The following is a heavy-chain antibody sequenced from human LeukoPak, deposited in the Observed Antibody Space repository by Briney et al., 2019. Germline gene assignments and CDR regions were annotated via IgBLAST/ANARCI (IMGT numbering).Heavy chain of an antibody. CDR1: GFTFSSYS. CDR3: AREGGAFDI. CDR2: ISSSSSTI. D-gene: IGHD3-16*01. J-gene: IGHJ3*02. V-gene: IGHV3-48*01. Sequence: PGXSLRXSCAASGFTFSSYSMNWVRQAPGKGLEWVSYISSSSSTIYYADSVRGRFTISRDNAKNSLYMQMNRLRAEDTAVYYCAREGGAFDIWGQGTMVTVSS.